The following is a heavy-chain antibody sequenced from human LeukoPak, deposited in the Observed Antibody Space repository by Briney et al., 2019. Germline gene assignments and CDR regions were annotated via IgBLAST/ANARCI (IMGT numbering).Heavy chain of an antibody. J-gene: IGHJ4*02. Sequence: GGSLRLSCAASGFTFSSYSMNWVRQARGKGLEWVSSISSSSSYIYYADSVKGRFTISRDNAKNSLYLQMNSLRAEDTAVYYCARVGYCSSTSCYGVDYWGQGTLVTVSS. CDR1: GFTFSSYS. V-gene: IGHV3-21*01. D-gene: IGHD2-2*01. CDR3: ARVGYCSSTSCYGVDY. CDR2: ISSSSSYI.